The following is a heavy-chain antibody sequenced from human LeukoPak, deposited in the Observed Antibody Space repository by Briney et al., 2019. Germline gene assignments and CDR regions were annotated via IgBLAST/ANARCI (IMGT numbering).Heavy chain of an antibody. Sequence: HPGGSLRLSCAASGFTFNSYAMNWVRQAPGMGLEWVSTISGTGFTTYYADSVKGRFTISRDNSKNTLYLQMNSLRAEDTAVYYRARVSGGDWGSRYFDYWGQGTLVTVSS. J-gene: IGHJ4*02. V-gene: IGHV3-23*01. CDR1: GFTFNSYA. CDR3: ARVSGGDWGSRYFDY. CDR2: ISGTGFTT. D-gene: IGHD3-16*01.